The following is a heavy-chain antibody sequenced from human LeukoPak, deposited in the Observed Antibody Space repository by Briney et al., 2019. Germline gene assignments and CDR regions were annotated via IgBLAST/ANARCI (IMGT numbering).Heavy chain of an antibody. CDR2: ISYDGSNK. CDR1: GFTFSSYA. Sequence: AGRSLRLSCAASGFTFSSYAMHWVRQAPGKGLEWVAVISYDGSNKYYADSVKGRFTISRDNAKNSLYLQMNSLRAEDTALYYCAKALTFSSGFDYWGQGTLVTVSS. J-gene: IGHJ4*02. CDR3: AKALTFSSGFDY. V-gene: IGHV3-30-3*01. D-gene: IGHD6-19*01.